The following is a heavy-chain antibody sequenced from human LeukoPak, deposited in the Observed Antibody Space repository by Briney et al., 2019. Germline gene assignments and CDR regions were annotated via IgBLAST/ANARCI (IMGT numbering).Heavy chain of an antibody. D-gene: IGHD5-12*01. CDR3: ARGWGRGYSGYDLTRWFDP. J-gene: IGHJ5*02. V-gene: IGHV4-34*01. Sequence: SETLSLTCAVYGGSFSGYYWSWIRQPPGKGLEWSGEINHSGSTNYNPSLKSRVTISVDTSKNQFSLKLSSVTAAGTAVYYCARGWGRGYSGYDLTRWFDPWGQGTLVTVSS. CDR2: INHSGST. CDR1: GGSFSGYY.